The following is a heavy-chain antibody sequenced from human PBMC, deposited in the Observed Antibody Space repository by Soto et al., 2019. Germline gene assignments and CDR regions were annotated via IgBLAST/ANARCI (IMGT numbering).Heavy chain of an antibody. J-gene: IGHJ5*02. Sequence: PGGSLRLSCAASDFTFSGYAMNWVRQAPGKGLEWVSVITYDGSYKYYADSVKGRFTISRDNSKNTLYLQMNSLRAEDTAVYYCAKDDDDILTSSIPKPYNWFDPWGQGTLVTVSS. CDR1: DFTFSGYA. CDR2: ITYDGSYK. CDR3: AKDDDDILTSSIPKPYNWFDP. D-gene: IGHD3-9*01. V-gene: IGHV3-30*18.